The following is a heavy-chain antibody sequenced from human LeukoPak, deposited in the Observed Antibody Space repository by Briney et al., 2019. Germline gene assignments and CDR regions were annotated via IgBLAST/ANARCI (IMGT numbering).Heavy chain of an antibody. V-gene: IGHV4-39*01. CDR1: GGSISSSSYY. J-gene: IGHJ3*02. CDR3: ASNRDGYNWGAFDI. CDR2: IYYSGST. Sequence: SETLSLTCTVSGGSISSSSYYWGWIRQPPGKGLEWIGSIYYSGSTYYNPSLKSRVTISVDTSKNQFSLKLSSVTAADTAVYYCASNRDGYNWGAFDIWGQGTMVTVSS. D-gene: IGHD5-24*01.